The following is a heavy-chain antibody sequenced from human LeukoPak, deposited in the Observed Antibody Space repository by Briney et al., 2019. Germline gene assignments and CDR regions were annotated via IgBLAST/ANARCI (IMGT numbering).Heavy chain of an antibody. Sequence: GASVKVSCKASGYTFTKYGVSWVRQSPGQGLEWMGWINPNSGGTNYAQKFQGRVTMTRDTSISTAYMELSRLRSDDTAVYYCARVGNRMVRGVIHNWFDPWGQGTLVTVSS. V-gene: IGHV1-2*02. J-gene: IGHJ5*02. CDR1: GYTFTKYG. D-gene: IGHD3-10*01. CDR2: INPNSGGT. CDR3: ARVGNRMVRGVIHNWFDP.